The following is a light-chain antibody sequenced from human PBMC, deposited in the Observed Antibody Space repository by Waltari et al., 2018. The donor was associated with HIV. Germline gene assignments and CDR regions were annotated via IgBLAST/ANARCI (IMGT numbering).Light chain of an antibody. CDR1: VLSKKF. CDR2: KDN. CDR3: YSATENNLV. J-gene: IGLJ2*01. V-gene: IGLV3-27*01. Sequence: SYELTQPYSVSVSPGQTARITRSGDVLSKKFARGFQQKPGQAPVLIIYKDNERPSGIPERFSGSSSGTTVTLTISGAQVDDEADYYCYSATENNLVFGGGTKLTVL.